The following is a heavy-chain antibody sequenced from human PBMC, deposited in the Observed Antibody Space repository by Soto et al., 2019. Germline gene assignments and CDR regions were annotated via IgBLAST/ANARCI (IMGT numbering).Heavy chain of an antibody. Sequence: QVQLQESGPGLVKPSQTLSLTCTVSGGSISSGGYYWSWLRQHPGKGLEWIGYIYYSGSTYYNPSLKSRVTISVDTSKNQCSLKLSSVTAADTAVYYCARDQVTPPYYFDYWGQGTLVTVSS. CDR1: GGSISSGGYY. CDR3: ARDQVTPPYYFDY. D-gene: IGHD5-18*01. V-gene: IGHV4-31*03. CDR2: IYYSGST. J-gene: IGHJ4*02.